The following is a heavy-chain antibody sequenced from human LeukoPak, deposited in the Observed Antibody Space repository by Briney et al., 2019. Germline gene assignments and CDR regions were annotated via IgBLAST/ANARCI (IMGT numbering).Heavy chain of an antibody. CDR1: GGSISSSSYY. V-gene: IGHV4-39*07. CDR2: IYYSGST. Sequence: SETLSLTCTVSGGSISSSSYYWGWIRQPPGKGLEWIGSIYYSGSTYYNPSLKSRVTISVDTSKNQFSLKLSSVTAADTAVYYCARDRERHSSSWPGPDWFDPWGQGTLVTVSS. CDR3: ARDRERHSSSWPGPDWFDP. D-gene: IGHD6-13*01. J-gene: IGHJ5*02.